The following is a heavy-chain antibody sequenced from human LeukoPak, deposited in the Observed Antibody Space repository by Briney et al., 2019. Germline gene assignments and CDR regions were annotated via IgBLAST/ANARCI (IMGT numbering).Heavy chain of an antibody. D-gene: IGHD3-3*01. V-gene: IGHV3-7*03. CDR2: IKQDGSEK. CDR1: GFTFSSYW. Sequence: GGSLRLSCAASGFTFSSYWMSWVRQAPGMGLEWVANIKQDGSEKYYVDSVKGRFTISRDNAKNSLYLQMNSLKTEDTAVYYCTTGHYDFWSGYHFYYYGMDVWGQGTTVTVSS. J-gene: IGHJ6*02. CDR3: TTGHYDFWSGYHFYYYGMDV.